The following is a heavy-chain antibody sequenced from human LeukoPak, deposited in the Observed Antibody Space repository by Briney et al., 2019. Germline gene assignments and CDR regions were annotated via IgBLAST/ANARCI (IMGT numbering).Heavy chain of an antibody. D-gene: IGHD2-2*01. J-gene: IGHJ6*03. Sequence: RGCLRLSSADPRFTSIDSYMRWIRQAPGKGLEWVSYITIRVGTIYSADSVKGRVTISRDTVQNSLYLQMNSLRAEDTAVHYCAREGRCSSTSCYATYYYMDVWGKGTTVTVSS. CDR2: ITIRVGTI. V-gene: IGHV3-11*04. CDR1: RFTSIDSY. CDR3: AREGRCSSTSCYATYYYMDV.